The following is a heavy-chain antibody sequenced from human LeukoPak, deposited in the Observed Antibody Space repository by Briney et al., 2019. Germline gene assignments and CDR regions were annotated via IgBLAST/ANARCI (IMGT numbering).Heavy chain of an antibody. J-gene: IGHJ5*02. CDR3: AKGRNSGSYFGIDP. CDR2: IGSSGVNT. V-gene: IGHV3-23*01. Sequence: GGSLRLSCAASGFTFSDYAMSWGRQAPGRGLEWVSGIGSSGVNTDYATSVKGRFTISRDNTKSPLHLLMNSLRVEDTATYYCAKGRNSGSYFGIDPWGQGTPVSVSS. D-gene: IGHD3-10*01. CDR1: GFTFSDYA.